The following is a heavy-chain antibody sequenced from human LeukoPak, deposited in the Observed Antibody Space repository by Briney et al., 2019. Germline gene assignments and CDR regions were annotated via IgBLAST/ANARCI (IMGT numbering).Heavy chain of an antibody. J-gene: IGHJ6*03. CDR3: ARLGVDVGYYYYMDV. CDR1: GFTFDDYG. Sequence: PGGSLRLSCAASGFTFDDYGMSWVRQAPGKGLEWVSGINWNGGSTGYADSVKGRFTISRDNAKNSLYLQMNSLRAEDTAVYYCARLGVDVGYYYYMDVWGKGTTVTVSS. D-gene: IGHD3-16*01. CDR2: INWNGGST. V-gene: IGHV3-20*04.